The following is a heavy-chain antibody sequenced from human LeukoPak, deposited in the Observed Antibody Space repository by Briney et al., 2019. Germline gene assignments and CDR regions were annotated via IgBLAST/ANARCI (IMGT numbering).Heavy chain of an antibody. J-gene: IGHJ4*02. Sequence: GGSLRLSCVASGFTFSGYDMNWVRQAPGKGLEWVSTISNSGGTTYYADSVKGRSTISRDDSENTLYLQMNSLRAEDTAVYYCARLAYCGGDCYCLDYWGQGTLVTVSS. CDR3: ARLAYCGGDCYCLDY. CDR2: ISNSGGTT. D-gene: IGHD2-21*02. CDR1: GFTFSGYD. V-gene: IGHV3-23*01.